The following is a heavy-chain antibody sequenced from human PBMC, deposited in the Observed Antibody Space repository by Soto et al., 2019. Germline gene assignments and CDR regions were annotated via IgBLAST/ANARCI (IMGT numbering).Heavy chain of an antibody. CDR2: VYYRGRS. CDR1: GGSVTNSSYY. D-gene: IGHD3-22*01. J-gene: IGHJ4*02. CDR3: ARSPYYYDSSGYYRPGDFDY. Sequence: PSETLSLTCTVSGGSVTNSSYYWGWIRQSPGKGLGWIGSVYYRGRSYSKSSVKSRFTISRDNAKNSLYLQMNSLRAEDTAVYYCARSPYYYDSSGYYRPGDFDYWGQGTLVTVSS. V-gene: IGHV4-39*01.